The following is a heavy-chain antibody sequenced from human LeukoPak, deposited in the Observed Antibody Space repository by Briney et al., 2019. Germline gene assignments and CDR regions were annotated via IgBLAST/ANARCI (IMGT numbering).Heavy chain of an antibody. V-gene: IGHV3-21*01. CDR3: ARKSWSSGWYDIDY. CDR1: GFTFSSYA. Sequence: KAGGSLRLSCAASGFTFSSYAMHWVRQAPGKGLEWVSSISSSSSYIYYADSVKGRFTISRDNAKNSLYLQMNSLRAEDTAVYYCARKSWSSGWYDIDYWGQGTLVTVSS. J-gene: IGHJ4*02. CDR2: ISSSSSYI. D-gene: IGHD6-19*01.